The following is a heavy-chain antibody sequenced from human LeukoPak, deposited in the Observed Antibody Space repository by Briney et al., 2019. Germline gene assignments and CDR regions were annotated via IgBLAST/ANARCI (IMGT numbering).Heavy chain of an antibody. Sequence: PSETLSLTCTVSGGSISSSSYYWGWIRQPPGKGLEWIGSIYYSGSTYYNPSLKSRVTISVDTSKNQFSLKLSSVTAADTAVYYCARHTIFGVPIGIAYWGQGTLVTVSS. CDR2: IYYSGST. CDR1: GGSISSSSYY. CDR3: ARHTIFGVPIGIAY. V-gene: IGHV4-39*01. J-gene: IGHJ4*02. D-gene: IGHD3-3*01.